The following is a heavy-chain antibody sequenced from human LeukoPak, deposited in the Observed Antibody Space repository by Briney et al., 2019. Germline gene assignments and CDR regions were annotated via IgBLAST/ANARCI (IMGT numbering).Heavy chain of an antibody. CDR1: GFTLNTYA. D-gene: IGHD3-3*01. CDR3: ARDSVEWYIFDY. J-gene: IGHJ4*02. Sequence: GRSLRLSCAASGFTLNTYAIHWVRQAPGKGPVWVARTNRDGSSTAYADSVKGRFTISKDNAKNTLYLLMNSLRAEDTAVYYCARDSVEWYIFDYWGQGTLVTVSS. V-gene: IGHV3-74*01. CDR2: TNRDGSST.